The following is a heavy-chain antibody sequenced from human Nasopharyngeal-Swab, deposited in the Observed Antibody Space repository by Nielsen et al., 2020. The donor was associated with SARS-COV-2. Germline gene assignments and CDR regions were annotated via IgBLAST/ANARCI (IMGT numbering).Heavy chain of an antibody. J-gene: IGHJ4*02. V-gene: IGHV1-69*06. CDR1: GGTFSSYA. CDR3: ARDRSQYDILTGYPYYFDY. D-gene: IGHD3-9*01. CDR2: IIPIFGTA. Sequence: SVKVSCKASGGTFSSYAISWVRQAPGQGLEWMGGIIPIFGTANYAQKFQGRATITADKSTSTAYMELSSLRSEDTAVYYCARDRSQYDILTGYPYYFDYWGQGTLVTVSS.